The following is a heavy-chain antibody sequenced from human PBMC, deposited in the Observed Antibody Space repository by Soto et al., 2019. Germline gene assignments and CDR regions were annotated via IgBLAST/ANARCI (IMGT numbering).Heavy chain of an antibody. CDR1: GFTFSDHY. V-gene: IGHV3-73*01. Sequence: GSLRLSCAASGFTFSDHYMHWVRQASGKGLEWVGRIRSKANSYATAYAASVKGRFTISRDDSKNTAYLQMNSLKTEDTAVYYCTSRGGDCSGGSCYLYYYYGMDVWGQGTTVTVSS. CDR3: TSRGGDCSGGSCYLYYYYGMDV. CDR2: IRSKANSYAT. J-gene: IGHJ6*02. D-gene: IGHD2-15*01.